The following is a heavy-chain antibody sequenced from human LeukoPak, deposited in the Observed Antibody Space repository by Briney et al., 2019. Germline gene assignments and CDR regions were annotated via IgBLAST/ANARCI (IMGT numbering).Heavy chain of an antibody. J-gene: IGHJ4*02. D-gene: IGHD1-26*01. CDR3: ASSSGSYVN. CDR2: ISSSSSTI. V-gene: IGHV3-48*04. Sequence: GGSLRLSCAASGFTFSSYSMNWVRQAPGKGLEWVSYISSSSSTIYYADSVKGRFTISRDNAKNSLYLQMNSLRAEDTAVYYCASSSGSYVNWGQGTLVTVSS. CDR1: GFTFSSYS.